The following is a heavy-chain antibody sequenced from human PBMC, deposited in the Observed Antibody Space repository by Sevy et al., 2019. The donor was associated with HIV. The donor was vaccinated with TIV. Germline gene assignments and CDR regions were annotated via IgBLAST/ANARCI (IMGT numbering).Heavy chain of an antibody. CDR2: ITGGGGST. J-gene: IGHJ4*02. Sequence: GGSLRLSCAASGFTFNNYGMFWVRQAPEEGLEWVSGITGGGGSTYYAASVKGRFTVSRDSSRNTLYLQMNSLRVEDTAVYYCAKGNHETGTQYFDYWGQGILVTVSS. D-gene: IGHD3-9*01. CDR3: AKGNHETGTQYFDY. V-gene: IGHV3-23*01. CDR1: GFTFNNYG.